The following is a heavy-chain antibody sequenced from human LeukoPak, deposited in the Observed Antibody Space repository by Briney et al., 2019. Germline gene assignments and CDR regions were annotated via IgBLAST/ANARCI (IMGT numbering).Heavy chain of an antibody. CDR2: ISSSGSTI. V-gene: IGHV3-48*03. CDR1: GFTFSSYE. CDR3: ARAKGSSGYYPHTY. J-gene: IGHJ1*01. Sequence: PGGSLRLSCAASGFTFSSYEMNWVRQAPGKGLEWVSYISSSGSTIYYADSVKGRFTVSRDNAKNSLYLQMNSLRAEDTAVYYCARAKGSSGYYPHTYWGQGTLVTVSS. D-gene: IGHD3-22*01.